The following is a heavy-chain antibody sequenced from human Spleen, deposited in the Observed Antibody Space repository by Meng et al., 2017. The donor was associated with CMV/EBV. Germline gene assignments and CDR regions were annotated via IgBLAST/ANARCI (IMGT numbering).Heavy chain of an antibody. CDR2: IYYSGST. V-gene: IGHV4-31*02. CDR1: GDSISSSGNY. Sequence: SGDSISSSGNYWSWIRQHPGKGLEWIGYIYYSGSTYYNPSLESRVTISVERSKNQFSLKLSSVTAADTAVYYCARVPSPRGTYFDYWGQGTLVTVSS. D-gene: IGHD3-16*01. J-gene: IGHJ4*02. CDR3: ARVPSPRGTYFDY.